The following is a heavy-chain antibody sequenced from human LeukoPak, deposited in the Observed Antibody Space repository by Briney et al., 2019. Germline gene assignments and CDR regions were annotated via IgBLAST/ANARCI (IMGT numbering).Heavy chain of an antibody. CDR1: GFTFSSYS. V-gene: IGHV3-21*01. D-gene: IGHD4-17*01. J-gene: IGHJ5*02. CDR2: ISSSSSYI. CDR3: AKDHGEYYGGYPNWFDP. Sequence: PGGSLRLSCAASGFTFSSYSMNWVRQAPGKGLEWVSSISSSSSYIYYADSVKGRFTISRDNSKNTLYLQMNSLRAEDTAVYYCAKDHGEYYGGYPNWFDPWGQGTLVTVSS.